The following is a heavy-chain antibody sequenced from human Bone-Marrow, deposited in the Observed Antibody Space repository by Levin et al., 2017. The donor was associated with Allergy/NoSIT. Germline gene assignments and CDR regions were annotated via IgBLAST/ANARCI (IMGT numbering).Heavy chain of an antibody. CDR2: ISGSGGST. CDR3: AKGRGSLYYFDC. J-gene: IGHJ4*02. V-gene: IGHV3-23*01. CDR1: GFTFSSYA. Sequence: GESLKISCAASGFTFSSYAMSWVRQAPGKGLEWVSGISGSGGSTYYADSVKGRFTISRDNSKNTLYLQMNSLRAEDTAVFYCAKGRGSLYYFDCWGQGTLVTVSS. D-gene: IGHD3-10*01.